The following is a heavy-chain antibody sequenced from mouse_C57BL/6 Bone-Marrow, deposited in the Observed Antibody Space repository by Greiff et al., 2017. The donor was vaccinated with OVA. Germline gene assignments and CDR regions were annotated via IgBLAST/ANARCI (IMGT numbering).Heavy chain of an antibody. CDR1: GFTFTDYY. D-gene: IGHD1-1*01. CDR3: ARSIYYYGSSFSMDY. CDR2: IRNKANGYTT. V-gene: IGHV7-3*01. J-gene: IGHJ4*01. Sequence: EVHLVESGGGLVQPGGSLSLSCAASGFTFTDYYMSWVRQPPGKALEWLGFIRNKANGYTTEYSASVKGRFTISRDNSQSILYLQMNALRAEDSATYYCARSIYYYGSSFSMDYWGQGTSVTVSS.